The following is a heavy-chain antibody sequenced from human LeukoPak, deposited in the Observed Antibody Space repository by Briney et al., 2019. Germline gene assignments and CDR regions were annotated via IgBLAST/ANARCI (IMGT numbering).Heavy chain of an antibody. CDR1: GGSISSGGYS. D-gene: IGHD2-21*02. CDR3: AGGDLGRVGY. V-gene: IGHV4-31*03. CDR2: IYYSGST. J-gene: IGHJ4*02. Sequence: TLSLTCTVSGGSISSGGYSWSWIRQHPGKGLEWIGYIYYSGSTYYNPSLKSRVTISVDTSKNQFSLKLSSVTAADTAVYYCAGGDLGRVGYWGQGTLVTVSS.